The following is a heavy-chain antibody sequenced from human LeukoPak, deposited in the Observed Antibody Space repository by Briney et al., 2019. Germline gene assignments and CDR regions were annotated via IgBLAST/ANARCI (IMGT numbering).Heavy chain of an antibody. CDR2: IYTSGST. CDR1: GGSISSGSYY. V-gene: IGHV4-61*02. D-gene: IGHD6-13*01. CDR3: ARGDSSSWTNYYYYYYMDV. J-gene: IGHJ6*03. Sequence: PSETLSLTCTVSGGSISSGSYYWSWIRQPAGKGLEWIGRIYTSGSTNYNPSLKSRVTISVDTSKNQFSLKLSSVTAADTAVYYCARGDSSSWTNYYYYYYMDVWGKGTTVTVSS.